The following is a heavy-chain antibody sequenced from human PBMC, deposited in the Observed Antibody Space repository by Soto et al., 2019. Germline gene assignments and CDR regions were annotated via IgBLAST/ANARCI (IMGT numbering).Heavy chain of an antibody. CDR3: ARDCSSSSCSVWRY. Sequence: GGSLRLCCAASGFSLKNYAITWVRQAPGKGLEWVSGITGSGDKTYYADSVKGRFIISRDNSENTLYLQMNSLRAEDTALYYCARDCSSSSCSVWRYWGQGTQVTVSS. V-gene: IGHV3-23*01. CDR2: ITGSGDKT. D-gene: IGHD2-2*01. J-gene: IGHJ4*02. CDR1: GFSLKNYA.